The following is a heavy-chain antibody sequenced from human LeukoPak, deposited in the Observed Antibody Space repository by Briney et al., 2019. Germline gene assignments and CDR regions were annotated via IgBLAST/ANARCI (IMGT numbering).Heavy chain of an antibody. CDR2: INEDGSTT. CDR1: GSTFSSNW. V-gene: IGHV3-74*01. Sequence: GGSLRLSCAASGSTFSSNWMHWVRQAPGKGLVWVSRINEDGSTTNYADSVKGRSTIFRDNAKNTLYLQMNSLRAEDTAVYYCVRDLGGRSGHWGQGTLVTVSS. D-gene: IGHD1-26*01. CDR3: VRDLGGRSGH. J-gene: IGHJ4*02.